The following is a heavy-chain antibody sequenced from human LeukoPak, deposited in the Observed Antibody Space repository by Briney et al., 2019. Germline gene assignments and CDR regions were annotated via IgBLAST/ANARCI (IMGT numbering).Heavy chain of an antibody. CDR1: GGSISGYY. Sequence: SETLSLTCTVSGGSISGYYWSWIRQPAGKGLEWIGRMSTSGNSNYIPSLVSRVTMSVDTSKNQFSLNLSSVTAADTAVYYCARESGSMRWFDPWGQEPWSPSPQ. CDR2: MSTSGNS. V-gene: IGHV4-4*07. D-gene: IGHD6-25*01. CDR3: ARESGSMRWFDP. J-gene: IGHJ5*02.